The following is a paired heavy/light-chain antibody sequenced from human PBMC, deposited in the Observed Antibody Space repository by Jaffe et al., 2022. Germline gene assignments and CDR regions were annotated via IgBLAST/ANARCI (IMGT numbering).Light chain of an antibody. J-gene: IGLJ1*01. CDR1: SSDVGGYNY. CDR3: SSYRGSSTLYV. V-gene: IGLV2-14*01. CDR2: EVS. Sequence: QSALTQPASVSGSPGQSITISCTGTSSDVGGYNYVSWYQQHPGKAPKLMIYEVSNRPSGVSDRFSGSKSGNTASLTISGLQAEDEADYYCSSYRGSSTLYVFGTGTKVTVL.
Heavy chain of an antibody. CDR3: ARGGQQLVRYFDC. D-gene: IGHD6-13*01. CDR1: GFSFSSYS. CDR2: ISTSSSTI. V-gene: IGHV3-48*01. J-gene: IGHJ4*02. Sequence: EVQLVESGGGLVQPGGSLRLSCAASGFSFSSYSMNWVRQAPGKGLEWVSYISTSSSTIYYADSVKGRFTISRDNGKNSLYLQMNSLRAEDTAVYYCARGGQQLVRYFDCWGQGTLVTVSS.